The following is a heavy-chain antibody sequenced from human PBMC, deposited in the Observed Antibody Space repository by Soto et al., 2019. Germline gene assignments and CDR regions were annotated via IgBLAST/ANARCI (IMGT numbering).Heavy chain of an antibody. CDR3: FHLPSSAHPYSFS. CDR1: GITFIYAW. D-gene: IGHD2-21*01. V-gene: IGHV3-15*07. CDR2: IKSQASGGTI. J-gene: IGHJ1*01. Sequence: GGSLRLSCAASGITFIYAWMDWVRQAPGKRLEWVGRIKSQASGGTIDYAAPVKGRFTISRDDSKNTVYLQMDSLKTEDTAVYYCFHLPSSAHPYSFSWGQGTKVTVPS.